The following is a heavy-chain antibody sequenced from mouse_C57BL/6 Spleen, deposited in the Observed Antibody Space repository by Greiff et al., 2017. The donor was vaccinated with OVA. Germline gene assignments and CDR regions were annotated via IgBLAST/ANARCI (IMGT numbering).Heavy chain of an antibody. Sequence: QVQLQQPGAELVRPGTSVKLSCKASGYTFTSYWMPWVKQRPGQGLEWIGVIDPSDSYTNYNQKFKGKATLTVDTSSSTAYMQLSSLTAEDSAVYYCARGGWDDYWGQGTTLTVSS. V-gene: IGHV1-59*01. CDR1: GYTFTSYW. D-gene: IGHD4-1*01. CDR3: ARGGWDDY. CDR2: IDPSDSYT. J-gene: IGHJ2*01.